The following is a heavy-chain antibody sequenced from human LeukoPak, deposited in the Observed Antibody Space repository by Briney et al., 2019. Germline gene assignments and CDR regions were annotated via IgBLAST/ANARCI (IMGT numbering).Heavy chain of an antibody. D-gene: IGHD3-22*01. J-gene: IGHJ5*02. CDR1: GGTFSSYA. CDR3: ARGNYYDSSGPTHLVRFDP. CDR2: IIPILGIA. Sequence: SVKVSCKASGGTFSSYAISWVRQAPGQGLEWMGRIIPILGIANYAQKFQGRVTITADKCTSTAYMELSSLRSEDTAVYYCARGNYYDSSGPTHLVRFDPWGRGTLVTVSS. V-gene: IGHV1-69*04.